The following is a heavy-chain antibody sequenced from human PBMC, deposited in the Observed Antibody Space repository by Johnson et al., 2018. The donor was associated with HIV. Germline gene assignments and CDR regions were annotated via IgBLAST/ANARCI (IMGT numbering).Heavy chain of an antibody. J-gene: IGHJ3*01. D-gene: IGHD2-2*01. CDR1: GFTFSSYW. Sequence: VQLVESGGGLVQPGGSLRLSCVGSGFTFSSYWMHWVRQAPGKGLVWVSRINNDGGSTTYADSVKGRFTISRDNAKNTLYLQMNSLRAEDTAVYYCARERIGYSSSGDAFDLWGQETMVTVSS. CDR2: INNDGGST. CDR3: ARERIGYSSSGDAFDL. V-gene: IGHV3-74*03.